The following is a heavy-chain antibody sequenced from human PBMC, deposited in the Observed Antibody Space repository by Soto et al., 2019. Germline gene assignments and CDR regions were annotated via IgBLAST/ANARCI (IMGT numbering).Heavy chain of an antibody. V-gene: IGHV3-30*03. CDR2: ILHDGSAE. J-gene: IGHJ6*02. D-gene: IGHD4-4*01. CDR3: ARSRDGYSLYFYYGMDG. CDR1: GFIFTSYG. Sequence: PVGSLRLSCAASGFIFTSYGMHWVRQAPGKGLEWMALILHDGSAEYYADSVKGRFTVSRDNSKNTLYLQMNSLTAEDTAVYYCARSRDGYSLYFYYGMDGWGQGTTVTVSS.